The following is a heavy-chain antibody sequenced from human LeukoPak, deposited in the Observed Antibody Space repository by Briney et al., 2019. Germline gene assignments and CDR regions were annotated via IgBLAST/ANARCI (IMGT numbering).Heavy chain of an antibody. CDR2: IYTSGST. CDR3: ARDFRAYDSSGYHDTLDI. J-gene: IGHJ3*02. D-gene: IGHD3-22*01. CDR1: GGSISSGSYY. V-gene: IGHV4-61*02. Sequence: KPSETLSLTCTVSGGSISSGSYYWSWIRQPAGEGLEWIGRIYTSGSTNYNPSLKSRVTMSVDTSKNQFSLNLNSVTAADTAVYYCARDFRAYDSSGYHDTLDIWGQGTMVTVSS.